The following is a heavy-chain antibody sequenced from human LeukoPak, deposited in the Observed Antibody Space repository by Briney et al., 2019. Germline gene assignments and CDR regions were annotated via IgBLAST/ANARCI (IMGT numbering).Heavy chain of an antibody. D-gene: IGHD1-26*01. CDR3: ARLAYSGSYQGDY. CDR2: INHSGST. Sequence: SETLSLTCAVYGGSFSGYYWTWIRQPPGMGLEWIGEINHSGSTNYNPSLKSRVTISVDTSKNQFSLKLTSVTAADTAVYYCARLAYSGSYQGDYWGQGTLVTVSS. J-gene: IGHJ4*02. CDR1: GGSFSGYY. V-gene: IGHV4-34*01.